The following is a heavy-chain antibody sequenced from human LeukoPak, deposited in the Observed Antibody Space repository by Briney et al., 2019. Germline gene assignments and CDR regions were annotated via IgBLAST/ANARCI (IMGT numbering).Heavy chain of an antibody. Sequence: GGSLRLSCAASGFIFSNYGMSWVRQAPGKGLEWVANIKQDGSEKYYVDSVKGRFTISRDNTKNSLYLQMNSLRAEDTAVYYCARYSSGWYDRGFDYWGQGTLVTVSS. J-gene: IGHJ4*02. D-gene: IGHD6-19*01. CDR2: IKQDGSEK. CDR1: GFIFSNYG. V-gene: IGHV3-7*01. CDR3: ARYSSGWYDRGFDY.